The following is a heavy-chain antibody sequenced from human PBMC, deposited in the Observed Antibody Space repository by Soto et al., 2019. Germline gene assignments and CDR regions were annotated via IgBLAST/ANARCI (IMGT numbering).Heavy chain of an antibody. Sequence: WSWIRQPPGKGLEWIGYIYHSGSTYYNPSLKSRVTISVDRSKNQFSLKLSSVTAADTAVYYCARVGNYYDSSGYSDAFDIWGQGTMVTVSS. CDR3: ARVGNYYDSSGYSDAFDI. D-gene: IGHD3-22*01. V-gene: IGHV4-30-2*01. J-gene: IGHJ3*02. CDR2: IYHSGST.